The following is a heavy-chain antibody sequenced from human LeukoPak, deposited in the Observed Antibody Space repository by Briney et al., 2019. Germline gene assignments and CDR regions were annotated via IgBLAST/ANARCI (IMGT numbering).Heavy chain of an antibody. D-gene: IGHD6-19*01. CDR3: AKDDGSGWFNWFDP. CDR2: ISYDGSNK. J-gene: IGHJ5*02. Sequence: PGRSLRLSCAASGFIFSSYGMHWDRQAPGKGLEWVAVISYDGSNKYYADSVKGRFTISRDNSKNTLYLQMNSLRAEDTAVYYCAKDDGSGWFNWFDPWGQGTLVTVSS. CDR1: GFIFSSYG. V-gene: IGHV3-30*18.